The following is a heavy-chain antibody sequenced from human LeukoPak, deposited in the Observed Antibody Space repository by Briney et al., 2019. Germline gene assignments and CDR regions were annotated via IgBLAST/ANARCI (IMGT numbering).Heavy chain of an antibody. CDR3: ATRHDY. Sequence: GGSLRLSCAASGFPFSSHEMNWVRQAPGKGLEWVSYISTGGISTHYADSVKGRFTISRDNANNLVYLQMNSLRADDTGIYYCATRHDYWGQGTLATVSS. J-gene: IGHJ4*02. CDR2: ISTGGIST. V-gene: IGHV3-48*03. CDR1: GFPFSSHE.